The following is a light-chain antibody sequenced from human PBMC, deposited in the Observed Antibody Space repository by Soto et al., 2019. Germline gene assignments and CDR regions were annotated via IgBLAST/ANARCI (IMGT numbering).Light chain of an antibody. CDR1: SSDIGGYNY. J-gene: IGLJ2*01. Sequence: QSALTQSASVSGSPGQSITISCTGTSSDIGGYNYASWYQQHPDKAPKLMIFEVSNRPSGVSNRFSGSKSGNTASLTISGLLPEDEADYYCSSYTTSSTVAFGGGTKVTVL. CDR3: SSYTTSSTVA. V-gene: IGLV2-14*01. CDR2: EVS.